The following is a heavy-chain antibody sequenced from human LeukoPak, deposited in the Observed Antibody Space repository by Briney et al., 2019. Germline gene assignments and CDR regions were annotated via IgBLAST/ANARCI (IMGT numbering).Heavy chain of an antibody. CDR2: IYYSGST. V-gene: IGHV4-59*01. Sequence: PSETLSLTCTVSGGSISSYYWSWIRQPPGKGLEWIGYIYYSGSTNYNPSPKSRVTISVDTSKNQFSLKLSSVTAADTAVYYCARIIPRYCSSTSCYQPLFDYWGQGTLVTVSS. J-gene: IGHJ4*02. CDR3: ARIIPRYCSSTSCYQPLFDY. CDR1: GGSISSYY. D-gene: IGHD2-2*01.